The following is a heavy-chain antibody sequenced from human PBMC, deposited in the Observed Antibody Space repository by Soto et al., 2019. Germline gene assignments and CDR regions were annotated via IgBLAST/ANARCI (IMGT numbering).Heavy chain of an antibody. CDR2: MNPTSGNT. CDR3: EREISGSYRLDH. Sequence: QVQLVQSGAEVKKPGASVKVSCKASGYTFTSYDINWVRQATGQGLEWMGWMNPTSGNTGYAQKFQGRVTMTRNTSIITAYMELSSLRSEDTDVYYCEREISGSYRLDHWGQGTLVTVSS. V-gene: IGHV1-8*01. CDR1: GYTFTSYD. D-gene: IGHD1-26*01. J-gene: IGHJ4*02.